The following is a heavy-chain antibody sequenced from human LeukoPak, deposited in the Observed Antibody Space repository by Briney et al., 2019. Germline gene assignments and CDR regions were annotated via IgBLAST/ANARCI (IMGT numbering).Heavy chain of an antibody. CDR3: AKGALRLNYYYYMDV. CDR1: GFTFSSYG. J-gene: IGHJ6*03. D-gene: IGHD2-8*01. V-gene: IGHV3-23*01. CDR2: ISGSGGST. Sequence: QPGGSLRLSRAASGFTFSSYGMSWVRQAPGKGLEWVSAISGSGGSTYYADSVKGRFTISRDNSKNTLYLQMNSLRAEDTAVYYCAKGALRLNYYYYMDVWGKGTTVTVSS.